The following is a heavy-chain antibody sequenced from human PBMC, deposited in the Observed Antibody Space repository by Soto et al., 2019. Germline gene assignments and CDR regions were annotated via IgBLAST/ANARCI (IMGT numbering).Heavy chain of an antibody. Sequence: GGSLRLSCAASGFTFSSYAMSWVRQAPGKGLEWVSAISGSGGSTYYADSVKGRFTISRDNSKNTLYLQMNSLRAEDTAVYYCAKDLPPDYYGSGSYFLDFDYWGQGTLVTVSS. V-gene: IGHV3-23*01. CDR1: GFTFSSYA. CDR3: AKDLPPDYYGSGSYFLDFDY. J-gene: IGHJ4*02. D-gene: IGHD3-10*01. CDR2: ISGSGGST.